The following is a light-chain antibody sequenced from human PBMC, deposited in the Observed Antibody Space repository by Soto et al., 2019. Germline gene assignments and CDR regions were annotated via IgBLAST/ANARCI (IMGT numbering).Light chain of an antibody. V-gene: IGLV2-8*01. Sequence: QSVLAQPPSESVSPWQSVTISCSRTSSVVGGYDYVSWYQQHPGKAPKLMIYEVTIRPAGVSDRFSGSKYGNRASLTVSGLQPEDEADYYCSSYTGGTLSYVFGPGTKVTVL. J-gene: IGLJ1*01. CDR3: SSYTGGTLSYV. CDR2: EVT. CDR1: SSVVGGYDY.